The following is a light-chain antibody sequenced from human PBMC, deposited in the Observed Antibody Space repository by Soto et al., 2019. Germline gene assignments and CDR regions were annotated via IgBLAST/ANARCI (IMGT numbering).Light chain of an antibody. CDR2: DSN. CDR3: GTWDSSLSVAI. J-gene: IGLJ2*01. CDR1: SSNVGKNY. V-gene: IGLV1-51*01. Sequence: QLVLTQPPSLSAAPGQKVTISCSGTSSNVGKNYVSWYQQFPGTAPKLLIYDSNKRPSGIPDRFSGSKSGTSATLGITGLQTGDEADYYCGTWDSSLSVAIFGGGTKLTVL.